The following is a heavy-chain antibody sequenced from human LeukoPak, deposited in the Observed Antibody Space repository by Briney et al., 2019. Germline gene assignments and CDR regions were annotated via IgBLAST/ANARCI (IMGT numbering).Heavy chain of an antibody. Sequence: TGGSLRLSCAASGFTFSSYWMHWVRQAPGKGLVWVSRINSDGSSTSYADSVKGRLTISRDNAKNTLYLQMNSLRAEDTAVYYCAREGSIAARPPDYWGQGTLVTVSS. CDR3: AREGSIAARPPDY. D-gene: IGHD6-6*01. J-gene: IGHJ4*02. V-gene: IGHV3-74*01. CDR1: GFTFSSYW. CDR2: INSDGSST.